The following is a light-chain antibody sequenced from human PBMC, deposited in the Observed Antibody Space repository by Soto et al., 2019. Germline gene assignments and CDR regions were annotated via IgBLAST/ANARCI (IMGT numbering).Light chain of an antibody. J-gene: IGKJ4*01. Sequence: EIVMTQSPATLSVSPGERATLSCRASQSVSSNLAWYQQKPGQAPRLLIYDASDRASGISARFTGSGSGTDFTLTISTLEPEDFAVYFCQQRNSWPLTFGGGTKVDIK. CDR1: QSVSSN. CDR2: DAS. CDR3: QQRNSWPLT. V-gene: IGKV3-11*01.